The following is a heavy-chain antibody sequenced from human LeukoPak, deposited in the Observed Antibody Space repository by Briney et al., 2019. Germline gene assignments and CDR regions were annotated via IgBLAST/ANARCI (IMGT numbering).Heavy chain of an antibody. J-gene: IGHJ3*02. Sequence: SQTLSLTCTVSGGSISSGSYYWSWIRQPAGKGLEWIGRIYTSGSTNYNPSLKSRVTISVDTSKNQFSLKLSSVTAADTAVYYCARDTIYPPPDDAFDIWGQGTMVTVSS. V-gene: IGHV4-61*02. CDR1: GGSISSGSYY. D-gene: IGHD3-3*01. CDR3: ARDTIYPPPDDAFDI. CDR2: IYTSGST.